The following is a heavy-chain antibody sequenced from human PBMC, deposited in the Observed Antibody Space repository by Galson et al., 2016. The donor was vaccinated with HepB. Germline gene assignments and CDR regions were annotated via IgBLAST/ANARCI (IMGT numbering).Heavy chain of an antibody. Sequence: QSGAEVKKPGESLKISCKGSGYSFASYWIAWVRQMPGEGLEWMGIIHPGDSNTRYSPSFLGQVTFSADKSSSTAYLQWSSVKASDTAMYYCARLGDPNYNPQMPTIDSHYCDYWGQGTRVTVSS. J-gene: IGHJ4*02. CDR1: GYSFASYW. V-gene: IGHV5-51*03. D-gene: IGHD5-24*01. CDR2: IHPGDSNT. CDR3: ARLGDPNYNPQMPTIDSHYCDY.